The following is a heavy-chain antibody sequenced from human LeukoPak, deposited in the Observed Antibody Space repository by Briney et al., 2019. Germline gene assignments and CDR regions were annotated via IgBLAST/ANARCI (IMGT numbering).Heavy chain of an antibody. V-gene: IGHV4-59*01. CDR2: ISYNGNT. CDR1: GGSISPYY. J-gene: IGHJ4*02. D-gene: IGHD3-10*01. CDR3: ATQQWIGTFHY. Sequence: KPSETLSLTCTVSGGSISPYYWKWIRQPPGKGLEWVGYISYNGNTNYSPSLKSRLTMSVDASKNQFSLRLRSVTAADTAVYYCATQQWIGTFHYWGQGALVTVSS.